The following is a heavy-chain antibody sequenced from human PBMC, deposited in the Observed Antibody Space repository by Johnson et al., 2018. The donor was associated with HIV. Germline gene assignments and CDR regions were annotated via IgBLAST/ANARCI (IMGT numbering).Heavy chain of an antibody. D-gene: IGHD3-10*01. Sequence: QMQLVESGGGVVQPGRSLRLSCAASGFTFSSYAMHWVRQAPGKGLEWVAVIWYDGSNYKYANSVKGRFTISSDNDKNSLYQQMNSRSAEDTALYYCAGDVGPPMVRGVIGAFDIWGQGTMVTVSS. CDR2: IWYDGSNY. J-gene: IGHJ3*02. V-gene: IGHV3-33*08. CDR1: GFTFSSYA. CDR3: AGDVGPPMVRGVIGAFDI.